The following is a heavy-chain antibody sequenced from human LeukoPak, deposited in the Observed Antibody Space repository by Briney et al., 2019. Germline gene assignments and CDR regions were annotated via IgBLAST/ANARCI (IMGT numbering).Heavy chain of an antibody. Sequence: GGSLRLSCAASGFTFSSYAMSWVRQAPGKGLEWVSVISDSGGTTYYADSVKGRFTISRDNPKNTLYLQMNTLRAEDTAVYYCARDSGYYHDSSGYYTPGYWGQGTVVTVSS. CDR1: GFTFSSYA. J-gene: IGHJ4*02. V-gene: IGHV3-23*01. CDR3: ARDSGYYHDSSGYYTPGY. D-gene: IGHD3-22*01. CDR2: ISDSGGTT.